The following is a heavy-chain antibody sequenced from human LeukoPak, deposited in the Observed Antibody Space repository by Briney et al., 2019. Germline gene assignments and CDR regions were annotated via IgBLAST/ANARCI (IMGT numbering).Heavy chain of an antibody. J-gene: IGHJ3*02. CDR2: ISSSSSYI. D-gene: IGHD3-22*01. CDR1: GFTFSSYS. V-gene: IGHV3-21*01. CDR3: ASYGSSGSGAFDI. Sequence: PGGSLRLSCAASGFTFSSYSMNWVRQAPGKGLEWVSSISSSSSYIYYADSVKGRFTISRDNAKNSLYLQMNSLRAEDTAVYYCASYGSSGSGAFDIWGQGTMVTVSS.